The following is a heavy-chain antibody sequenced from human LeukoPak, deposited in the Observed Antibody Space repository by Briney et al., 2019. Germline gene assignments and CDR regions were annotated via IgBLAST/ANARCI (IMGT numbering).Heavy chain of an antibody. Sequence: PGGSLRPSCVAAGFTFSNYVMSWVRQTPGKGLEWVSSISGSGGTTYYADSVKGRFTISRDNSRNTLYLQMNSLRAEDTALYYCAKDRVSSVTTNYFDYWGQGTLLTVSS. D-gene: IGHD4-17*01. CDR1: GFTFSNYV. CDR3: AKDRVSSVTTNYFDY. V-gene: IGHV3-23*01. CDR2: ISGSGGTT. J-gene: IGHJ4*02.